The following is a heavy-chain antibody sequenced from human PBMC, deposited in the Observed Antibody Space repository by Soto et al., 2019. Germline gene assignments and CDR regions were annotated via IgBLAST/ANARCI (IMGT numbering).Heavy chain of an antibody. D-gene: IGHD6-13*01. V-gene: IGHV4-34*01. Sequence: SETLSLTCAVYGGSFSGYYWTWIRQPPGTGQEWIGGINYSGSTNYNPSLKSRVSISVDTSINQFSLKLSSVTAADTAVYYCARDFKRYSSPPGPLEYWGLGTLVTVSS. CDR1: GGSFSGYY. J-gene: IGHJ4*02. CDR2: INYSGST. CDR3: ARDFKRYSSPPGPLEY.